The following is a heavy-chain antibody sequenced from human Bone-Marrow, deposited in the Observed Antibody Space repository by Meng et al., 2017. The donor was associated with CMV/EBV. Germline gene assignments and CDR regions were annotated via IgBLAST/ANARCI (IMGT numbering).Heavy chain of an antibody. J-gene: IGHJ6*02. CDR1: GFTFSSYE. CDR2: ISSSSSYI. CDR3: ARVAYSNYDSPDYYYYGMDV. D-gene: IGHD4-11*01. V-gene: IGHV3-21*01. Sequence: GGSLRLSCAASGFTFSSYEMNWVRQAPGKGLEWVSSISSSSSYIYYADSVKGRFTISRDNAKNSLYLQMNSLRAEDTAVYYCARVAYSNYDSPDYYYYGMDVWGQGTTVTVSS.